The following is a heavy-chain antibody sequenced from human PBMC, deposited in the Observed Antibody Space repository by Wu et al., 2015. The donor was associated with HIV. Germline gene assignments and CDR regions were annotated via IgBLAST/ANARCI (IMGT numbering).Heavy chain of an antibody. CDR2: ISTYNGNT. J-gene: IGHJ3*02. V-gene: IGHV1-18*01. D-gene: IGHD3-22*01. CDR3: ARPSSGDAFDI. Sequence: QVQLVQSGAEVRKPGASVRVSCKASGYTFTSYDISWVRQAPGQGLEWMGWISTYNGNTNYAQKLQGRVIMTIDTSTTTVYMELSSLRSEDTAVYYCARPSSGDAFDIWGQGTMVTVSS. CDR1: GYTFTSYD.